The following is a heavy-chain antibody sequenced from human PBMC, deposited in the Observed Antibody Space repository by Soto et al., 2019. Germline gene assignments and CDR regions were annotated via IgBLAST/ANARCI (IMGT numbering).Heavy chain of an antibody. J-gene: IGHJ5*02. CDR2: INPRGGST. Sequence: ASVKVSCKVSGYTFTRYYMHWVRQAPGQGLEWMGIINPRGGSTSYAQKFQGSVTLTRDTSTSTVYMELSSLRSEDTAVYYCARDQDGPGTYYVNWLDPWGKGPRVPVSS. CDR1: GYTFTRYY. CDR3: ARDQDGPGTYYVNWLDP. V-gene: IGHV1-46*01. D-gene: IGHD3-10*01.